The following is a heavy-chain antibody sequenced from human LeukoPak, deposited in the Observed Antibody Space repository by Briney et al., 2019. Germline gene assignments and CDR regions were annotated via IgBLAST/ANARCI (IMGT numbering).Heavy chain of an antibody. Sequence: ASVTVSCKASGYTFISYDINWVRQATGQGLEWMGWMNPNSGNTGYAQKFQGRVTMTRNTSISTAYMELSSLRSEDTAVYYCARRMATKPSWAFDIWGQGTMVTISS. V-gene: IGHV1-8*01. CDR1: GYTFISYD. D-gene: IGHD5-24*01. CDR3: ARRMATKPSWAFDI. J-gene: IGHJ3*02. CDR2: MNPNSGNT.